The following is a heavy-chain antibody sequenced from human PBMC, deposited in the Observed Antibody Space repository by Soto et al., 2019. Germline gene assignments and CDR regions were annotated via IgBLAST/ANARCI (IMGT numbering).Heavy chain of an antibody. V-gene: IGHV3-15*07. CDR2: AKSEINGGAV. CDR3: AADLPDWGAYAFDY. Sequence: EVQLVESGGDLVQPGGSLRLSCAASGFTFTRAWLNWVRQAPGKGLEWVGRAKSEINGGAVDYAAPVKGRFTISRDASQNTVYLQMNSLRADDTAVYYCAADLPDWGAYAFDYWGYGTQVTVSS. J-gene: IGHJ4*01. CDR1: GFTFTRAW. D-gene: IGHD3-16*01.